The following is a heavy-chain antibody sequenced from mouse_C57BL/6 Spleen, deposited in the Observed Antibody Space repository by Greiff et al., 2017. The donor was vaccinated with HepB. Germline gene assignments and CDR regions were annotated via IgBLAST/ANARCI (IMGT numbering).Heavy chain of an antibody. D-gene: IGHD1-1*01. Sequence: VKVVESGAELVKPGASVKISCKASGYAFSSYWMNWVKQRPGKGLEWIGQIYPGDGDTNYNGKFKGKATLTADKSSSTAYMQLSSLTSEDSAVYFCARRGGYYYGSSYYFDYWGQGTTLTVSS. CDR2: IYPGDGDT. CDR1: GYAFSSYW. V-gene: IGHV1-80*01. J-gene: IGHJ2*01. CDR3: ARRGGYYYGSSYYFDY.